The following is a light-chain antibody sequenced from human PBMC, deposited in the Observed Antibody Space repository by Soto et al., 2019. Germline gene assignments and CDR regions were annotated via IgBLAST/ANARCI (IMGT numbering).Light chain of an antibody. CDR2: GAS. CDR3: QQYGSSPNT. J-gene: IGKJ1*01. CDR1: QTMTRAY. Sequence: SVSCXXSQTMTRAYVAWYQQKPGQAPTLLIYGASSRASGIPDRFGGSGSGTDFTLTISRLEPEDFAVYYCQQYGSSPNTFGQGTKVDIK. V-gene: IGKV3-20*01.